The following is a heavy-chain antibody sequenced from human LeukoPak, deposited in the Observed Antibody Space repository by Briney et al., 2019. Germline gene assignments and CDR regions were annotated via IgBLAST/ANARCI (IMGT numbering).Heavy chain of an antibody. V-gene: IGHV3-11*01. D-gene: IGHD6-13*01. CDR3: ARLGVITAAGTYDY. CDR1: GFTFSDYF. CDR2: MRGSGDTV. Sequence: PGGSLRLSCAASGFTFSDYFMTWIRQAPGNGLEWIAHMRGSGDTVSYADSVRGRFTISRDNVKNPLYLQMNGLRVEDTAVYYCARLGVITAAGTYDYWGQGALVTVSS. J-gene: IGHJ4*02.